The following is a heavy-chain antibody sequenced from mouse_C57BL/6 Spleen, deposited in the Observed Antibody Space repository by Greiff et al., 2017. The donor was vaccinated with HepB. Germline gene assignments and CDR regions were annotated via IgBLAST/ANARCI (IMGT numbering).Heavy chain of an antibody. CDR2: ISYDGSN. V-gene: IGHV3-6*01. CDR1: GYSITSGYY. Sequence: VQLQQSGPGLVKPSQSLSLTCSVTGYSITSGYYWNWIRQFPGNKLEWMGYISYDGSNNYNPSLKNRISITRDTSKNQFFLKLNSMTTEDTATYYCARQANWDRYFDYWGQGTTLTVSS. D-gene: IGHD4-1*01. CDR3: ARQANWDRYFDY. J-gene: IGHJ2*01.